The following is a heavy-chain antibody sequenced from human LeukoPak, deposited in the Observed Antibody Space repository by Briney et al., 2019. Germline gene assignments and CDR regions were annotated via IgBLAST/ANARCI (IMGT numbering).Heavy chain of an antibody. D-gene: IGHD6-19*01. J-gene: IGHJ4*02. Sequence: PGGTLRLSCAASGFTLSSYAMNSVRQASGKGLEWVAVISYDGSNKYYADSVKGRFTITRDIYKKALYLQMNSLRAEDTAVYYCARDRQWLASNFFDDWVQGTLVTVSS. V-gene: IGHV3-30-3*01. CDR3: ARDRQWLASNFFDD. CDR2: ISYDGSNK. CDR1: GFTLSSYA.